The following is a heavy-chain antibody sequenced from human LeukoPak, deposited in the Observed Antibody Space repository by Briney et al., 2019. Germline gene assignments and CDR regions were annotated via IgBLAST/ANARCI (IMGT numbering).Heavy chain of an antibody. V-gene: IGHV4-61*01. CDR1: GGSVSSGSYY. D-gene: IGHD3-22*01. CDR2: IYYSGST. Sequence: SETLSLTCTVSGGSVSSGSYYWSWIRQPPGKGLEWIGYIYYSGSTNYNPSLKSRVTISVDTPKNQFSLKLNSVTAADTAVYYCARASPSGWLWTSYLPSFDYWGQGTLVTVSS. J-gene: IGHJ4*02. CDR3: ARASPSGWLWTSYLPSFDY.